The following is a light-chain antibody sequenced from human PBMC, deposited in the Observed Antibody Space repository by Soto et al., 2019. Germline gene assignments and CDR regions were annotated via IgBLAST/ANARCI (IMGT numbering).Light chain of an antibody. Sequence: ERVMTQSPATLSVSPGERATLSCRASQSVGSNLAWYQQKPGQAPRLLIFGASSRATGVPARFSGSGSGTEFTLTITSLQSEDFAVYFCQQYDNLPLTFGPGTKVDI. CDR3: QQYDNLPLT. CDR2: GAS. V-gene: IGKV3-15*01. J-gene: IGKJ3*01. CDR1: QSVGSN.